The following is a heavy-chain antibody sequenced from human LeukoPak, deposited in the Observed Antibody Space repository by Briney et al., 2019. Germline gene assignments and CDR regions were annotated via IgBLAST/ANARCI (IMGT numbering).Heavy chain of an antibody. J-gene: IGHJ4*02. CDR2: ISGSGGST. V-gene: IGHV3-23*01. CDR1: GFTFSGYA. Sequence: PGGSLRLSCAASGFTFSGYAMSWVRQAPGKGLEWVSAISGSGGSTYYADSVKGRFTISRDNSKNTLYLQMNSLRAEDTAVYYCAKSSRQVVPAAMFDYWGQGTLVTVSS. CDR3: AKSSRQVVPAAMFDY. D-gene: IGHD2-2*01.